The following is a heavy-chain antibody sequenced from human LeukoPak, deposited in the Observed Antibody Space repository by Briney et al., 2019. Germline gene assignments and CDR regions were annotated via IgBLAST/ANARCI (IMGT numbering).Heavy chain of an antibody. D-gene: IGHD3-3*01. Sequence: GGSLRLSCAASGFTFSSYEMNWVRQAPGKGLDWVSVISDGGSTYYADSVRGRFTISRDNSKNTLFLQMNSLRVEDTAVYYCARGIFNWGQGTLVTVSS. J-gene: IGHJ4*02. V-gene: IGHV3-53*01. CDR1: GFTFSSYE. CDR3: ARGIFN. CDR2: ISDGGST.